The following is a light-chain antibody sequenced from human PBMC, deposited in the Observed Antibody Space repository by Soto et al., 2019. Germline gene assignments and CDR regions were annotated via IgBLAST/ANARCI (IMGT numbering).Light chain of an antibody. V-gene: IGKV1-39*01. CDR3: QESYSPLWGT. Sequence: DIQMTQSPSSLSASVGDRVTITCQTSQSINTYLNWYQQKTGKAPKLLIYGASSLQSGVPLRFSGSGSGTDFTLTISSLEPEDVATYYCQESYSPLWGTCGQGTKVEIK. J-gene: IGKJ1*01. CDR2: GAS. CDR1: QSINTY.